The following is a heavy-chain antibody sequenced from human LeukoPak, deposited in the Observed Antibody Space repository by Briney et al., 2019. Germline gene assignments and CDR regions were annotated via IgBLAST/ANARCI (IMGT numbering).Heavy chain of an antibody. J-gene: IGHJ3*02. CDR2: MNPNSGNT. CDR3: ARGDYYGSGSYSAAFDI. CDR1: GYTFTSYD. Sequence: WASVKVSCKASGYTFTSYDINWVRQATGQGLEWMGWMNPNSGNTGYAQKFQGRVTMTRNTPISTAYMELSSLRSEDTAAYYCARGDYYGSGSYSAAFDIWGQGTMVTVSS. V-gene: IGHV1-8*01. D-gene: IGHD3-10*01.